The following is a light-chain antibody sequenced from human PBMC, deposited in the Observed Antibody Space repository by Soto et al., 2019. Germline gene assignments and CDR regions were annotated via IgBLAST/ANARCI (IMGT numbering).Light chain of an antibody. V-gene: IGKV2-28*01. CDR2: LGS. CDR1: QSLLHNNGYNY. CDR3: MQALQTPFT. Sequence: DIVMTQSPLSLPVTPGEPASISCRSSQSLLHNNGYNYLDWYLQKPGQSPQLLIYLGSNRASGVPDRFSGSGSGTDFTLKISRVEAEDVGVYYCMQALQTPFTFGPGIKVDIK. J-gene: IGKJ3*01.